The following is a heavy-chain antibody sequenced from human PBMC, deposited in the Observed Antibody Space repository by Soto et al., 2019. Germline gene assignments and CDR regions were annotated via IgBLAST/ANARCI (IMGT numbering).Heavy chain of an antibody. CDR1: GFTFSSYS. V-gene: IGHV3-21*01. CDR2: ISSSSSYI. Sequence: EVQLVESGGGLVKPGGSLRLSCAASGFTFSSYSMNWVRQAPGKGLEWVSSISSSSSYIYYADSVKGRFTISRDNAKNSLYLQMNSLRAEDTAVYYCARYYVVVPSAMRYYYYGMDVWGQGTTVTVSS. J-gene: IGHJ6*02. D-gene: IGHD2-2*01. CDR3: ARYYVVVPSAMRYYYYGMDV.